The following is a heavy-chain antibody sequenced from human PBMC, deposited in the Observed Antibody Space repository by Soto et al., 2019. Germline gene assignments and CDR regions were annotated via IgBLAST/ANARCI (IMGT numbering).Heavy chain of an antibody. J-gene: IGHJ4*02. CDR1: GGSISSYY. V-gene: IGHV4-59*01. CDR3: ARAPATTVAVDY. Sequence: ASETLSLTCTVSGGSISSYYLSWIRQPPGKGLEWNGYIYYSGSTNYNPSLKSRVTISVDTSKNQFSLKLSSVTAADTAVYYCARAPATTVAVDYWGQGTPVPVYS. D-gene: IGHD4-17*01. CDR2: IYYSGST.